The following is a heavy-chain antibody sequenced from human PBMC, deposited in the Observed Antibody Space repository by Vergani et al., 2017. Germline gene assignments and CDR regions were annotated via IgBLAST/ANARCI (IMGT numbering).Heavy chain of an antibody. D-gene: IGHD3-3*01. V-gene: IGHV4-34*01. CDR2: INHSGST. J-gene: IGHJ6*03. CDR1: GGSFSGYY. Sequence: QVQLQQWGAGLLKPSETLSLTCAVYGGSFSGYYWSWIRQPPGKGLEWIGEINHSGSTNYNPSLKSRVTISVDTSKNQFSLKLSSVTAADTAVYYCARGTRITIFGVVIYYYMDVWGKGP. CDR3: ARGTRITIFGVVIYYYMDV.